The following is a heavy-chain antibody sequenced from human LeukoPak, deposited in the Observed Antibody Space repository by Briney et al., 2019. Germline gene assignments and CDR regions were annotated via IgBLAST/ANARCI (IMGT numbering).Heavy chain of an antibody. D-gene: IGHD2-2*01. V-gene: IGHV4-59*01. CDR2: IYYSGNT. CDR1: GGSISNRY. J-gene: IGHJ4*02. CDR3: ARLGLPAAIYFDY. Sequence: SETLSLTCTVSGGSISNRYWSWIRQPPGKGLEWIGYIYYSGNTNYNPSLTSRVTISVDTSKNQFSLKLSSVTAADTAVYYCARLGLPAAIYFDYWGQGTLVTVSS.